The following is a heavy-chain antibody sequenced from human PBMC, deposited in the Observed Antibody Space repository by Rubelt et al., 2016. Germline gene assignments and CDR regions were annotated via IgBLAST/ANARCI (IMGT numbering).Heavy chain of an antibody. D-gene: IGHD4-17*01. CDR1: GYTLTELS. J-gene: IGHJ4*02. Sequence: QVQLVQSGAEVKKPGASVKVSCKVSGYTLTELSMHWVRQAPGQGLEWMGWISAYNGNTNDAQKLQGRVTMTTDTSTSTAYMELRSLRSDDTAVYYCARALRSGGDYWGQGTLVTVSS. CDR3: ARALRSGGDY. CDR2: ISAYNGNT. V-gene: IGHV1-18*01.